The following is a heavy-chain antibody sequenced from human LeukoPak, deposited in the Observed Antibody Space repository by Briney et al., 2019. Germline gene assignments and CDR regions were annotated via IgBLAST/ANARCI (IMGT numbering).Heavy chain of an antibody. Sequence: GGSLRLSCAASGFTFSSYEMNWVRQSPGKGLEWVSYISSSGSTIYYADSVKGRFTISRDNAKNSLYLQMNSLRAEDTAVYYCARATLLSIAVAGIPFDYWGQGTLVTVSS. CDR2: ISSSGSTI. CDR1: GFTFSSYE. CDR3: ARATLLSIAVAGIPFDY. V-gene: IGHV3-48*03. J-gene: IGHJ4*02. D-gene: IGHD6-19*01.